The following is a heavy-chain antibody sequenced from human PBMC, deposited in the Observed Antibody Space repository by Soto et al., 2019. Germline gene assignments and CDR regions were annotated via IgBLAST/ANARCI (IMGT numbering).Heavy chain of an antibody. V-gene: IGHV3-23*01. Sequence: VRSLRLCYAASGFTFSSHAMSWVRQAPGKGLEWVSAISGSGGSTHYADSVKGRFTISRDSSKNTVSLEMTSLRAEDTAVYYCAKGGRQWLVKYDFNYWGEGALVTVSS. CDR1: GFTFSSHA. J-gene: IGHJ4*02. CDR3: AKGGRQWLVKYDFNY. D-gene: IGHD6-19*01. CDR2: ISGSGGST.